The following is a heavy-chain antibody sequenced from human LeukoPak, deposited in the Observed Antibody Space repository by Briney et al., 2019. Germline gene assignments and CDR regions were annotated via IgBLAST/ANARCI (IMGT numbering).Heavy chain of an antibody. CDR1: GDSVSSNIAA. CDR3: ARGLTYYYGSGSSHFDY. J-gene: IGHJ4*02. Sequence: SQTLSLTCAISGDSVSSNIAAWNWIRQSPSRGLEWLGRTYYRSKWYNDYAVSVKSRITINPDTSKNQFSLQLNSVTPEDTAVYYCARGLTYYYGSGSSHFDYWGQGTLVTVSS. D-gene: IGHD3-10*01. CDR2: TYYRSKWYN. V-gene: IGHV6-1*01.